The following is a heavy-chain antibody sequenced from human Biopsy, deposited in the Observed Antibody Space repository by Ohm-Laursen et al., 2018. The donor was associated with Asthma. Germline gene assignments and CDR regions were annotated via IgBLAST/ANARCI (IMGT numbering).Heavy chain of an antibody. CDR2: MNPNSGNT. Sequence: SVKVSCKASRYTFTSYDINWVRQATGQGLEWTGWMNPNSGNTGYPQNFQGRVTMTRDTSISTAYMELSSLRSEDTAVYYCTRWSLRVRDTPNDYWGQGTLVTVSS. D-gene: IGHD3-16*01. CDR1: RYTFTSYD. CDR3: TRWSLRVRDTPNDY. V-gene: IGHV1-8*01. J-gene: IGHJ4*02.